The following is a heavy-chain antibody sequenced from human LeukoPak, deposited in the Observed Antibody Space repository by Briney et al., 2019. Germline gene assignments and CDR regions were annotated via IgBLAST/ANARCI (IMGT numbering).Heavy chain of an antibody. J-gene: IGHJ3*02. CDR2: IIPIFGTA. CDR3: ARVIPPSRRGAFDI. Sequence: GASVKVSCKASGGTFSSYAISWVRQAPGQGLEWMGGIIPIFGTANYAQKLQGRVTMTTDTSTSTAYMELRSLRSDDTAVYYCARVIPPSRRGAFDIWGQGTMVTVSS. D-gene: IGHD3-16*02. CDR1: GGTFSSYA. V-gene: IGHV1-69*05.